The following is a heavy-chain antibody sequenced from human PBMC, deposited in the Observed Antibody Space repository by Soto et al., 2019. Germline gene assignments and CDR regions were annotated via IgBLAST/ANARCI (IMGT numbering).Heavy chain of an antibody. CDR1: GYTFSNYD. CDR3: AKVSRKGSAIDFDY. CDR2: VNANNGNT. J-gene: IGHJ4*02. D-gene: IGHD3-10*01. Sequence: QVQLVQSGAELKKPGASVKVSCKASGYTFSNYDMNWVRQATGQGPEWMGWVNANNGNTGYAQKFQGRVTLTTDTSTTTAYMELTSPRSEDTAIYYCAKVSRKGSAIDFDYWGQGTLITVSS. V-gene: IGHV1-8*02.